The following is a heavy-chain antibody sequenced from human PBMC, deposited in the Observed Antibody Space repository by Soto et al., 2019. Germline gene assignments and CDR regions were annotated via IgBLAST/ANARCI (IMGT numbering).Heavy chain of an antibody. Sequence: SVKVSCKASGGTFRTSAISLVRQAPGQGLEWMGGIMPVFSTPDYAQKFQGRVTITADESTGTAYMELSSLRSEDTAVYYCARDKDRQQLGGNYYYIMDVWGQGTTVTVSS. CDR1: GGTFRTSA. CDR3: ARDKDRQQLGGNYYYIMDV. V-gene: IGHV1-69*13. CDR2: IMPVFSTP. D-gene: IGHD3-3*02. J-gene: IGHJ6*01.